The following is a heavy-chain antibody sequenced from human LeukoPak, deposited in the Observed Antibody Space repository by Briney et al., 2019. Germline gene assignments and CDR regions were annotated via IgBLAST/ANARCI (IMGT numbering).Heavy chain of an antibody. CDR3: ARASYFYDSSGYPGYYFDY. CDR1: GYTFTDYY. J-gene: IGHJ4*02. Sequence: EASVTVSCKASGYTFTDYYMHWVRQAPGQGLEWMGWINPNSGGTNYAQKFQGRVTITRDTSISTAYMELSRLRSDDTAVYYCARASYFYDSSGYPGYYFDYWGQGTLVTVSS. CDR2: INPNSGGT. V-gene: IGHV1-2*02. D-gene: IGHD3-22*01.